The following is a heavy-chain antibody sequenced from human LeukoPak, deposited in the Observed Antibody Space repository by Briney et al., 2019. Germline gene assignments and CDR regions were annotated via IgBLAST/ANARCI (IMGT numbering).Heavy chain of an antibody. D-gene: IGHD3-22*01. V-gene: IGHV1-8*01. CDR2: MNPNSGNT. CDR3: ARGMTYYYDSSGDYDAFDI. Sequence: ASVKVSCKASGYTFTSYDINWVRQATGQGLEWMGWMNPNSGNTGYAQKFQGRVTMTRNTSISTAYMELSSLRSEDTAVYYCARGMTYYYDSSGDYDAFDIWGQGTMVTVSS. CDR1: GYTFTSYD. J-gene: IGHJ3*02.